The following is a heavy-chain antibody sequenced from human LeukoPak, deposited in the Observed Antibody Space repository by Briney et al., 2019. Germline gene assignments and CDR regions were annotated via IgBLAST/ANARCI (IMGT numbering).Heavy chain of an antibody. Sequence: GGSLRLSCSASGFTLRSYAMGWVRQAPGKGLEWVSAISDTGDKTYYADSVKGRFTISRDNSRNTLYLQMSRLRAEDTALFYCAKLTDSTPYSSGTFDSWGQGTLVTVSS. D-gene: IGHD3-10*01. CDR2: ISDTGDKT. CDR1: GFTLRSYA. J-gene: IGHJ4*02. CDR3: AKLTDSTPYSSGTFDS. V-gene: IGHV3-23*01.